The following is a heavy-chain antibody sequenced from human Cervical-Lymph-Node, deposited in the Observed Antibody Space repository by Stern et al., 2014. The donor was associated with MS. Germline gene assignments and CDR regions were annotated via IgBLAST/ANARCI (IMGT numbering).Heavy chain of an antibody. CDR1: GFSLSGGGVG. CDR3: AHNRYTTTWDRFED. D-gene: IGHD3-16*02. CDR2: IYWDNDK. J-gene: IGHJ4*02. Sequence: QVTLKESGPTLVKPTQTLTLTCSFSGFSLSGGGVGVGWVRQPPGKALEWLGIIYWDNDKRYSPTLKSRLTLSKDTSKNQVVLTMTNMDPVDTATYYCAHNRYTTTWDRFEDWGQGTLVTVSS. V-gene: IGHV2-5*02.